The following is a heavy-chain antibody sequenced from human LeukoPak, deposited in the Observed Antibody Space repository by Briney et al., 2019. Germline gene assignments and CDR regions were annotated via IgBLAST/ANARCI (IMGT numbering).Heavy chain of an antibody. CDR1: GLTLRNYE. D-gene: IGHD2-2*01. CDR2: ISTDGSTV. V-gene: IGHV3-48*03. J-gene: IGHJ3*02. Sequence: GGSLRLSCATSGLTLRNYEMTWVRQAPGKGLEWVSHISTDGSTVRLADSVEGRFTVSRDNGKNSLFLQMNSLRAEDSAVYFCARDASVPGDKIDIWGRGTTVTVSS. CDR3: ARDASVPGDKIDI.